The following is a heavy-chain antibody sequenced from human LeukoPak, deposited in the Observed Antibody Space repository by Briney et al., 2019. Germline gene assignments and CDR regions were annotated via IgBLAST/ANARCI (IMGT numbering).Heavy chain of an antibody. CDR2: INAGNGNT. CDR1: GYTFTSYA. D-gene: IGHD1-26*01. J-gene: IGHJ4*02. Sequence: ASVKVSCKASGYTFTSYALHWVRQAPGQRLEWMGWINAGNGNTKYSQKFQGRVTITRDTSASTAYMELSSLRSEDTAVYYCARDGEYSGSYYDYWGQGTLVTVSS. CDR3: ARDGEYSGSYYDY. V-gene: IGHV1-3*01.